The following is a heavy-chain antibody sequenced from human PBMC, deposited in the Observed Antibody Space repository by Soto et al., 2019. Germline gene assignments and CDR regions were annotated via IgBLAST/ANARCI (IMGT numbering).Heavy chain of an antibody. Sequence: SETLSLTCTVSGGSISSGGYYWSWIRQHPGKGLEWIGYIYYSGSTYYNPSLKSRVTISVDTSKNQFSLKLSSVTAADTAVYYCARDQRGAGIDYWGQGTLVTVSS. D-gene: IGHD6-13*01. CDR1: GGSISSGGYY. V-gene: IGHV4-31*03. CDR2: IYYSGST. J-gene: IGHJ4*02. CDR3: ARDQRGAGIDY.